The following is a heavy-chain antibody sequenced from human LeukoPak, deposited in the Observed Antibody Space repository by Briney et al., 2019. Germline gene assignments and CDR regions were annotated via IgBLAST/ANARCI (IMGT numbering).Heavy chain of an antibody. CDR2: IVPIFGTG. D-gene: IGHD2-2*01. CDR3: ARDYCSSARCSVSFDM. CDR1: GDTFSIYG. Sequence: ASVKVSCRASGDTFSIYGISWVRHAPGQGLEWMGGIVPIFGTGYHAQKYQGRVTITADESTTTAYMELSSLRSEDTAVYYCARDYCSSARCSVSFDMWGQGTLVTVSS. J-gene: IGHJ3*02. V-gene: IGHV1-69*13.